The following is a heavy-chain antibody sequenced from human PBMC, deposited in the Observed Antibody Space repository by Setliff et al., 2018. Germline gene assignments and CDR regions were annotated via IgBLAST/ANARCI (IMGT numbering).Heavy chain of an antibody. CDR2: FYYSGTT. V-gene: IGHV4-59*01. CDR3: ARGGTYRYFDY. Sequence: SETMSLTCTVSGGSISGASIRSYYWSWIRQPPGKGLEFIGYFYYSGTTNYDPSLKSRVTISVDTSKNQFSLKLSSVTAADTAIYYCARGGTYRYFDYCGQGTLVTVSS. CDR1: GGSISGASIRSYY. J-gene: IGHJ4*02.